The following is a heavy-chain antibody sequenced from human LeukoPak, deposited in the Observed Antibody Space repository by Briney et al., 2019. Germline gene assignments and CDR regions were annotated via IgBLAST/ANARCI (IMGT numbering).Heavy chain of an antibody. Sequence: GASVKVSCKASGYTFTTYGISWVRQAPGQGLEWMGWISPYNGNTNYAQKLQGRVTMTTDTSTSTAYMELRSLRSDDTALYYCARDFGVVISPNFDYWGQGTLVTVSS. J-gene: IGHJ4*02. CDR3: ARDFGVVISPNFDY. D-gene: IGHD3-3*01. CDR1: GYTFTTYG. V-gene: IGHV1-18*01. CDR2: ISPYNGNT.